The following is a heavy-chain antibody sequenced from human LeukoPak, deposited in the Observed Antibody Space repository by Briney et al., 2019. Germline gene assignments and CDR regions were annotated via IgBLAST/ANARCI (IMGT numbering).Heavy chain of an antibody. V-gene: IGHV3-48*03. CDR1: GFTFSSYE. D-gene: IGHD6-13*01. Sequence: GGSLRLSCAASGFTFSSYEMNWVRQAPGKGLEWVSYISSSGSTIYYADSVKGRFTISRDNAKKSLYLQMNSLRAEDTAVYYCAREQKIAYSSSWYSGNWFDPWGQGTLVTVSS. J-gene: IGHJ5*02. CDR3: AREQKIAYSSSWYSGNWFDP. CDR2: ISSSGSTI.